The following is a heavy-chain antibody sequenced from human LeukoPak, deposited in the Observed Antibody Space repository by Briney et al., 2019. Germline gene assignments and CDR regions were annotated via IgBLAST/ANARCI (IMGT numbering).Heavy chain of an antibody. CDR1: GFTFSSYS. CDR2: ISSSSSYI. CDR3: ARLYCSSTSCYSIDYYYGMDV. Sequence: PGGFLRLSCAASGFTFSSYSMNWVRQAPGKGLEWVSSISSSSSYIYYADSVKGRFTISRDNAKNSLYLQMNSLRAEDTAVYYCARLYCSSTSCYSIDYYYGMDVWGQGTTVTVSS. J-gene: IGHJ6*02. D-gene: IGHD2-2*01. V-gene: IGHV3-21*01.